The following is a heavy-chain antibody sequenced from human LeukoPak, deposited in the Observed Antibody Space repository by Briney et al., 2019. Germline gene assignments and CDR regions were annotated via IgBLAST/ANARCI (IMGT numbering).Heavy chain of an antibody. CDR1: GGSISSYY. Sequence: SETLSLTCTVSGGSISSYYWSWIRQPPGKGLEWIGYIYYSGSTNYNPSLKSRVTISVDTSKNQFSLKLSSVTAADTAVYYCASFPIFGVVTNSNDYWGQGTLVTVSS. CDR3: ASFPIFGVVTNSNDY. J-gene: IGHJ4*02. D-gene: IGHD3-3*01. CDR2: IYYSGST. V-gene: IGHV4-59*08.